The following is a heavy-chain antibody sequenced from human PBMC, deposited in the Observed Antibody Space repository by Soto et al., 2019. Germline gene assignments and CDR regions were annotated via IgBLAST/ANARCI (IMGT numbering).Heavy chain of an antibody. V-gene: IGHV3-33*01. D-gene: IGHD4-4*01. CDR1: GFTFSSYG. CDR2: IWQDGSNK. Sequence: QVQLVESGGGVVQPGRSLRLSCAATGFTFSSYGMHWVRKAPGKGLEWVAVIWQDGSNKYYTASVKGRFTISRDNSKNTLYLQRNSLRAEDTAVYYCARDQYPYYGMDVWGQGTTVTVSS. CDR3: ARDQYPYYGMDV. J-gene: IGHJ6*02.